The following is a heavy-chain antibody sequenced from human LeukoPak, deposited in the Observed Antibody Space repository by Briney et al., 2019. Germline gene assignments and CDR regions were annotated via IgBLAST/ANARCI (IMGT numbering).Heavy chain of an antibody. CDR1: GFSFSTSG. CDR2: ISSSGSTI. Sequence: GGSLRLSCEASGFSFSTSGMSWVRQAPGKGLEWVSYISSSGSTIYYADSVKGRFTISRDNAKNSLYLQMNSLRAEDTAVYYCAELGITMIGGVWGKGTTVTISS. D-gene: IGHD3-10*02. J-gene: IGHJ6*04. V-gene: IGHV3-48*04. CDR3: AELGITMIGGV.